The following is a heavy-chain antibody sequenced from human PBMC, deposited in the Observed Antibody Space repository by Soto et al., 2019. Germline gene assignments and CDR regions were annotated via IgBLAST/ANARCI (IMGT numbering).Heavy chain of an antibody. CDR3: ANEQMLVAPNPFYFDF. V-gene: IGHV3-49*03. CDR1: GFTFGDYA. J-gene: IGHJ4*02. Sequence: LRLSCTASGFTFGDYAMSWFRQAPGKGLEWVGFIRSRTYGETTEFAASVKGRFTISRDDSRSIAYLQMSSLKIEDTAVYYCANEQMLVAPNPFYFDFWGQGTLVTVSS. CDR2: IRSRTYGETT. D-gene: IGHD2-15*01.